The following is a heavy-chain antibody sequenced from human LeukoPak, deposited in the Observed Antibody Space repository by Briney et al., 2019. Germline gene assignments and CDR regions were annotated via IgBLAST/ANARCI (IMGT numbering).Heavy chain of an antibody. CDR3: ARHLSGVTGYTYGRGIDY. D-gene: IGHD5-18*01. CDR2: IKSDGST. Sequence: GGSLRLSCAASGFTFSSYWMHWVRQAPGKGLMWVSRIKSDGSTIYADSVQGRFTISRDNAKNMVYLQMNSLRAEDTAVYYCARHLSGVTGYTYGRGIDYWGQGTLVTVSS. CDR1: GFTFSSYW. V-gene: IGHV3-74*01. J-gene: IGHJ4*02.